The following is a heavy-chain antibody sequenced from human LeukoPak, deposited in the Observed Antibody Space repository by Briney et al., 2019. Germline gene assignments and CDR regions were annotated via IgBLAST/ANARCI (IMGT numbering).Heavy chain of an antibody. CDR3: ARRAGYCSSASCYSVFDY. V-gene: IGHV4-34*01. CDR2: INHSGST. D-gene: IGHD2-2*01. Sequence: PSETLSLTCAVYGGSFSGYYWSWIRQPPGKGLEWIGEINHSGSTSYNPSLKSRVTISVDTSKNQFSLRLSSVTAADTAVYYCARRAGYCSSASCYSVFDYWGQGTLVTVSS. J-gene: IGHJ4*02. CDR1: GGSFSGYY.